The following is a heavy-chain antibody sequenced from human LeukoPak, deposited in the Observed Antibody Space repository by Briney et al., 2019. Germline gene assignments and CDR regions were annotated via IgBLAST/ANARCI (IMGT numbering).Heavy chain of an antibody. CDR2: ISYDGSNK. CDR3: AKDAQRWLHMYYFDY. V-gene: IGHV3-30*18. D-gene: IGHD5-24*01. J-gene: IGHJ4*02. Sequence: GGSLRLSCAASGFTFSSYGMHWVRQAPGKGLEWVAVISYDGSNKYYADSVKGRFTISRDNSKNTLYLQMNSLRAEDTAVYYCAKDAQRWLHMYYFDYWGQGTLVTVSS. CDR1: GFTFSSYG.